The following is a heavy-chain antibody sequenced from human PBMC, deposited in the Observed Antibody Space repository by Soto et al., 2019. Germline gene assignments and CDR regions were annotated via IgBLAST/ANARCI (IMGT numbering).Heavy chain of an antibody. CDR2: ISGSGGST. J-gene: IGHJ4*02. CDR1: GFTFSSYA. Sequence: GGSLRLSCAASGFTFSSYAMSWVRQAPGKGLEWVSAISGSGGSTYYADSMKGRFTISRDNSKNTLYLQMNSLRAEDTAVYYCAKEGLGYCSSTSCYFSDYWGQGTLVTVSS. CDR3: AKEGLGYCSSTSCYFSDY. D-gene: IGHD2-2*01. V-gene: IGHV3-23*01.